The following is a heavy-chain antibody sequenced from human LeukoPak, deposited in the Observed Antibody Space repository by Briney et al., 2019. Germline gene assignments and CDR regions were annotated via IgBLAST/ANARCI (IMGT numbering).Heavy chain of an antibody. CDR1: GGSFSGYY. J-gene: IGHJ6*03. CDR3: ARGRDGYNYVYYYYYYMDV. Sequence: SETLSLTCAVYGGSFSGYYWSWIRQPPGKGLEWIGEINHSGSTNYNPSLKSRVTISVDTSKNQFSLKLSFVTAADTAVYYCARGRDGYNYVYYYYYYMDVWGKGTTVTVSS. CDR2: INHSGST. D-gene: IGHD5-24*01. V-gene: IGHV4-34*01.